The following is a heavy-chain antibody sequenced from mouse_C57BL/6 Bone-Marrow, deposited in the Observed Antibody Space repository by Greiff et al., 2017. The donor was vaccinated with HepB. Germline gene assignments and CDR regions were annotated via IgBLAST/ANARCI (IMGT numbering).Heavy chain of an antibody. D-gene: IGHD1-1*01. V-gene: IGHV14-2*01. CDR2: IDPEDGET. CDR3: AIPPYYYGSSYWYFDV. Sequence: VQLQQSGAELVKPGASVKLSCTASGFNIKDYYMHWVKQRTEQGLEWIGRIDPEDGETKYAPKFQGKATITADTSSNTAYLHLSSLTSEDTAVYYCAIPPYYYGSSYWYFDVWGTGTTVTVS. CDR1: GFNIKDYY. J-gene: IGHJ1*03.